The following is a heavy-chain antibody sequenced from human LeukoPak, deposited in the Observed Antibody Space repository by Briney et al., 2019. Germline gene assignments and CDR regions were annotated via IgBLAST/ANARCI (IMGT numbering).Heavy chain of an antibody. J-gene: IGHJ4*02. CDR3: ANEIRPNDY. CDR2: ISGSGGNT. CDR1: GFTFSSYA. D-gene: IGHD4-17*01. V-gene: IGHV3-23*01. Sequence: GGSLRLPCAASGFTFSSYAMNWVRQAPGKGLEWVSAISGSGGNTYYADSVTGRFTISRDNSKNTLYLQMNSLRAEDTAVYYCANEIRPNDYWGQGTQVTVSS.